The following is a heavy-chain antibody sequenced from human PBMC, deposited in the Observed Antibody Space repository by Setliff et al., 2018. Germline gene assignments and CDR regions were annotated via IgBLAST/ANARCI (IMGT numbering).Heavy chain of an antibody. CDR2: INHSGST. Sequence: SETLSLTCTVYGGSLSNYYWSWIRQPPGKGLEWIVEINHSGSTNYNPSLKGRVTISVDTSKNQLSLKLNSVTATDTAVYYCARQPTGTYQWTFDSWGQGTLVTVSS. J-gene: IGHJ4*02. CDR3: ARQPTGTYQWTFDS. D-gene: IGHD1-26*01. CDR1: GGSLSNYY. V-gene: IGHV4-34*01.